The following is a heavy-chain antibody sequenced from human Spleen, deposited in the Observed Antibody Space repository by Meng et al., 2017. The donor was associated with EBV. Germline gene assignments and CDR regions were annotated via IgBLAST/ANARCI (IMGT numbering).Heavy chain of an antibody. CDR1: GGTFSSYA. D-gene: IGHD2-15*01. CDR3: ASGYCSGGSCYRSACDP. CDR2: IIPIFGTA. Sequence: QVQLLQSGAEVKKPGSSVKVSCKAAGGTFSSYAISWVRQAPGQGLEWMGGIIPIFGTANYAQKFQGRVTITADKSTSTAYMELSSLRSEDTAVYYCASGYCSGGSCYRSACDPWGQGTLVTVSS. V-gene: IGHV1-69*06. J-gene: IGHJ5*02.